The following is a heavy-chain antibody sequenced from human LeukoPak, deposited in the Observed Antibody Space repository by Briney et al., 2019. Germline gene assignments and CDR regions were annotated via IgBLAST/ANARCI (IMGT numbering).Heavy chain of an antibody. Sequence: GGSLRLSCAASGFTFSRYSMNWVRQAPGKGLEWVSSISSISSYIYYADSVKGRFTISRDNAKNSLYLQMNSLRAEDTAVYYCARTQQLPYDYWGQGTLVTVSS. J-gene: IGHJ4*02. CDR1: GFTFSRYS. CDR3: ARTQQLPYDY. CDR2: ISSISSYI. D-gene: IGHD6-13*01. V-gene: IGHV3-21*01.